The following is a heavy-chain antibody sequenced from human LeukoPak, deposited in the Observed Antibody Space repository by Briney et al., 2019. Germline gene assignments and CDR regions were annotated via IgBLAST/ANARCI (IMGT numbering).Heavy chain of an antibody. CDR1: GFTFSSYE. V-gene: IGHV3-48*03. D-gene: IGHD2-21*01. CDR3: ANWPFLAYCGGDCYLDV. Sequence: GGSLRLSCAASGFTFSSYEMNWVRQAPGKGLEWVSYISSSGSTIYYADSVKGRFTISRDNAKNSLYLHMNSLRAEDTAVYYCANWPFLAYCGGDCYLDVWGEGTTVTVSS. J-gene: IGHJ6*03. CDR2: ISSSGSTI.